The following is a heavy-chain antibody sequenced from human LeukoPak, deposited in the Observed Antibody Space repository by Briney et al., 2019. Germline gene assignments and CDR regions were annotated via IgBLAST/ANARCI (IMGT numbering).Heavy chain of an antibody. CDR1: GGSISSYY. CDR2: MYYSGST. Sequence: AETLSLTCTVSGGSISSYYWSWIRQPPGKGLEWIGYMYYSGSTNYSPSLKSRVTMSVDTSKNQFSLKLSSVTAADTAVYFCARHSAYLNPFDYWGQGTLVTVSS. CDR3: ARHSAYLNPFDY. V-gene: IGHV4-59*08. J-gene: IGHJ4*02. D-gene: IGHD1-14*01.